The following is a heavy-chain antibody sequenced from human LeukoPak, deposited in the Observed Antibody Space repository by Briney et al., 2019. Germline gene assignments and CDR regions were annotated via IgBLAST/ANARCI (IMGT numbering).Heavy chain of an antibody. J-gene: IGHJ4*02. D-gene: IGHD3-22*01. V-gene: IGHV3-21*01. CDR3: VKERPYYYDTSGNPA. CDR2: ISSSSSYI. CDR1: GFTFSSYS. Sequence: GGSLRLSCAASGFTFSSYSMNWVRQAPGKGLEWVSSISSSSSYIYYADSVKGRFTISRDNAKNSLYLQMNSLRAEDTAVYYCVKERPYYYDTSGNPAWGQGTLVTVSS.